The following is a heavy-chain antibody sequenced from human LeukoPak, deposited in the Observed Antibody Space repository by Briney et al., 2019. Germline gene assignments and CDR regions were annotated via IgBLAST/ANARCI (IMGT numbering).Heavy chain of an antibody. CDR1: GYTFTSYG. V-gene: IGHV1-8*02. D-gene: IGHD3-22*01. Sequence: ASVKVSCKASGYTFTSYGINWVRQATGQGLEWMGWMNTNSGNTGYAQKFQGRVTMTRNTSISTAYMELSSLRSEDTAVYYCARAPGLVAYYDSSGYYYSGDFDYWGQGTLVTVSS. CDR3: ARAPGLVAYYDSSGYYYSGDFDY. CDR2: MNTNSGNT. J-gene: IGHJ4*02.